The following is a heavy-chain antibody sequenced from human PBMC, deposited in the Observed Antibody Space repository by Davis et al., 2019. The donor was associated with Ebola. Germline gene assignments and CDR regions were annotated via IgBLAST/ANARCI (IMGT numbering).Heavy chain of an antibody. J-gene: IGHJ6*02. Sequence: MPSETLSLTCTVSGGSISSSSYYWGWIRQPPGKGLEWIGSIYYSGSTYYNPSLKSRVTISVDTSKNQFSLKLSSVTAADTAVYYCARGIRGYGNRVYYYYGMDVWGQGTTVTVSS. CDR3: ARGIRGYGNRVYYYYGMDV. D-gene: IGHD5-18*01. CDR1: GGSISSSSYY. CDR2: IYYSGST. V-gene: IGHV4-39*01.